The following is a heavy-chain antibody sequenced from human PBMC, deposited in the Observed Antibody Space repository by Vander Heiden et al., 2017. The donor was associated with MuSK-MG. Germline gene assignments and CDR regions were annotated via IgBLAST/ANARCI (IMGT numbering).Heavy chain of an antibody. V-gene: IGHV1-69*01. J-gene: IGHJ3*02. Sequence: QVQLVQSGAEVKKPGSSVKVSCKASGGTFSSYASSWVRQSPGQGLEWMGGIIPIFGTPNYEQKVQGRVTITADESTSTAYRELSMLTSEDTDLYYCARLGERSGYYYTSNAFDTWG. CDR1: GGTFSSYA. CDR3: ARLGERSGYYYTSNAFDT. CDR2: IIPIFGTP. D-gene: IGHD3-22*01.